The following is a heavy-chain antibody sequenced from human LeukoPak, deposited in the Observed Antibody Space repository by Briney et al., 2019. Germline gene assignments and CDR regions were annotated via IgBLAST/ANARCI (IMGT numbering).Heavy chain of an antibody. V-gene: IGHV3-20*04. Sequence: RPGGSLRLSCAASGFTFDDYGMSWVRQAPGKGLEWVSGINWNGGSTGYADSVKGRFTISRDSSKNTLYLQMISLRAEDTAVYYCAKDAGSYSFDYWGQGTLVTVSS. CDR3: AKDAGSYSFDY. CDR2: INWNGGST. D-gene: IGHD3-10*01. CDR1: GFTFDDYG. J-gene: IGHJ4*02.